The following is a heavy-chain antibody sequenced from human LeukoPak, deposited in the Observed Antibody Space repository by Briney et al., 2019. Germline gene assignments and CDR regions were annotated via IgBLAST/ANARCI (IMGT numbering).Heavy chain of an antibody. Sequence: ASVKVSCKASGYTFTSYSISWVRQAPGQGLEWMGWISAYNGNTNYAQKLQGRVTMTTDTSTSTAYMELRSLRSDDTAVYYCARGLTVVVPAAIPVDYFYYMDVWGKGTTVTVSS. D-gene: IGHD2-2*02. CDR3: ARGLTVVVPAAIPVDYFYYMDV. J-gene: IGHJ6*03. V-gene: IGHV1-18*01. CDR2: ISAYNGNT. CDR1: GYTFTSYS.